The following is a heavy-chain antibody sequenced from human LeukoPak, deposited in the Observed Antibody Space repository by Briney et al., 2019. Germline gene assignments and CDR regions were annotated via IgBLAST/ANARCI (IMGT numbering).Heavy chain of an antibody. CDR3: ARTRSSSSFYYGMDV. D-gene: IGHD6-6*01. CDR1: GGSVSSYS. CDR2: IYYSGST. Sequence: PSETLSLTCTVSGGSVSSYSWSWIRQPPGKGLYWIGYIYYSGSTNYNPSLESRVTISVDTSKNQFSLKLSSVTAADSAVYYCARTRSSSSFYYGMDVWGQGTTVTVSS. J-gene: IGHJ6*02. V-gene: IGHV4-59*08.